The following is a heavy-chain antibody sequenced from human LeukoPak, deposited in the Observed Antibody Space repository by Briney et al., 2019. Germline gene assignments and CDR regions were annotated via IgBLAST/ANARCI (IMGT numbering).Heavy chain of an antibody. J-gene: IGHJ5*02. CDR3: ARKGSSGWSNWFDP. V-gene: IGHV4-38-2*02. CDR1: GYSISSGYY. Sequence: SETLSLTCTVSGYSISSGYYWGWIRQPPGKGLEWIGEMYHSGSTNYNPSLKSRVTISVDKSKNQFSLKLSSVTAADTAVYYCARKGSSGWSNWFDPWGQGTLVTVSS. CDR2: MYHSGST. D-gene: IGHD6-19*01.